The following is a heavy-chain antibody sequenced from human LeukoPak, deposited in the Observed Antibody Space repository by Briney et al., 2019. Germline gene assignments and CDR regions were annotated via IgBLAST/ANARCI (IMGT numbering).Heavy chain of an antibody. V-gene: IGHV1-69*04. CDR2: IIPILGIA. CDR1: GGTFSSYA. D-gene: IGHD6-13*01. J-gene: IGHJ5*02. CDR3: ARSSSSSWYWFDP. Sequence: SVKVSCKASGGTFSSYAISWVRQAPGQGLEWMGRIIPILGIANYAQKFQGRVTITADKSTSTAYMELSSLRSEDTAVYYCARSSSSSWYWFDPWGQGTLVTVSS.